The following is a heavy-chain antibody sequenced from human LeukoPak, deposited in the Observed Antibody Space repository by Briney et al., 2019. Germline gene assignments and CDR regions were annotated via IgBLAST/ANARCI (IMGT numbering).Heavy chain of an antibody. Sequence: SETLSLTCTVYGGSISSGSYYWSWIRQPAGKGLEWIGRIYTSGSTNYNPSLKSRVTMSVDTSKNQFSLKLSSVTAADTALYYCAKHYMGSSYNHGLDCWGQGTLVTVSS. J-gene: IGHJ4*02. CDR2: IYTSGST. D-gene: IGHD3-10*01. CDR1: GGSISSGSYY. V-gene: IGHV4-61*02. CDR3: AKHYMGSSYNHGLDC.